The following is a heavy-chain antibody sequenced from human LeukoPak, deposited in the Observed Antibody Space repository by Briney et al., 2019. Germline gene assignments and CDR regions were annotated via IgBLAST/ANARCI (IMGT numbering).Heavy chain of an antibody. J-gene: IGHJ4*02. D-gene: IGHD2-21*02. V-gene: IGHV3-48*02. Sequence: GGSLRLSCAASGFTFSSYGMNWVRQAPGKGLEWVSYIYSSSSTIYYADSVKGRFTISRDNAKNSLYLQMNSLRDEDTAVYYCARVRCGADCYCDYWGQGTLVTVSS. CDR3: ARVRCGADCYCDY. CDR1: GFTFSSYG. CDR2: IYSSSSTI.